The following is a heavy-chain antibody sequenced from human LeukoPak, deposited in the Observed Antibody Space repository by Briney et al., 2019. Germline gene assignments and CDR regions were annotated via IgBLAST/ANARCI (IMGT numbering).Heavy chain of an antibody. V-gene: IGHV3-30*02. D-gene: IGHD1-7*01. CDR3: AKDSQSRTGTTVGANWFDP. J-gene: IGHJ5*02. Sequence: PGGSLRLSCAASGFTFSSYGMHWVRQAPGKGLEWVAFIRYDGSNKYYADSVKGRFTISRDNSKNTLYLQMNSLRAEDTAVYYCAKDSQSRTGTTVGANWFDPWGQGTLVTVSS. CDR2: IRYDGSNK. CDR1: GFTFSSYG.